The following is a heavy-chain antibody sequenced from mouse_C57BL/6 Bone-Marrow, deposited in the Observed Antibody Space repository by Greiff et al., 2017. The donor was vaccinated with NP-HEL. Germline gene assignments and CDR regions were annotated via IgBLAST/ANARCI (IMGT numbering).Heavy chain of an antibody. CDR3: ASGNYYDYDKDFDY. V-gene: IGHV1-81*01. D-gene: IGHD2-4*01. CDR1: GYTFTSYG. CDR2: IYPRSGNT. Sequence: QVQLQQSGAELARPGASVKLSCKASGYTFTSYGISWVKQRTGQGLEWIGEIYPRSGNTYYNEKFKGKATLTADKSSSTAYMGLRSLTSEDSAVYFCASGNYYDYDKDFDYWGQGTTLTVSS. J-gene: IGHJ2*01.